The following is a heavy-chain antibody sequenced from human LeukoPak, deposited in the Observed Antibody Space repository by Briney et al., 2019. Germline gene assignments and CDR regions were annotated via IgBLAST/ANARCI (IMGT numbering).Heavy chain of an antibody. CDR3: ASPLGTTVTYGMDV. V-gene: IGHV1-69*04. D-gene: IGHD4-17*01. CDR2: IIPTLDLS. J-gene: IGHJ6*02. Sequence: ASVKVSCKTSGDTFSNNAVGWVRQAPGQGLEWIGRIIPTLDLSNHAQKFQGRVTITADKSTSTAYMELSRLTSEDTAIYYCASPLGTTVTYGMDVWGQGATVTVSS. CDR1: GDTFSNNA.